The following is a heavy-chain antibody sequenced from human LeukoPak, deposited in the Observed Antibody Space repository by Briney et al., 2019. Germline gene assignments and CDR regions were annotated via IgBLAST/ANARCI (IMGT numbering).Heavy chain of an antibody. CDR1: GDSVSRNNIA. J-gene: IGHJ4*02. CDR3: ARGRDVVVVPAADFDY. V-gene: IGHV6-1*01. Sequence: SQTLSLTCAISGDSVSRNNIARNWIRQSPSRGLEWLGRTYYKSQWYYDYAPSVRSRITINPDTSKNQFSLQLNSVSPEDTAVYYCARGRDVVVVPAADFDYWGQGILVTVSS. D-gene: IGHD2-2*01. CDR2: TYYKSQWYY.